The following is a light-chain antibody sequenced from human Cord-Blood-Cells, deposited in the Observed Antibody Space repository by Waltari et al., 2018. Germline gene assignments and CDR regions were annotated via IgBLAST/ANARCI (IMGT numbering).Light chain of an antibody. J-gene: IGKJ5*01. V-gene: IGKV3-15*01. Sequence: EIVMTQSPATLSVSPGERAHLSCRASQSVSSNLAWYQQKPGQAPRLLIYGASTRATGIPARFSGSGSGTEFTLTISSLQSEDFAVYYCQQYNNWPPAITFGQGTRLEIK. CDR1: QSVSSN. CDR3: QQYNNWPPAIT. CDR2: GAS.